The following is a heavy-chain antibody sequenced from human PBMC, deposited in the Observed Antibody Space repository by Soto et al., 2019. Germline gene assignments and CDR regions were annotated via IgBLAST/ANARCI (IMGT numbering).Heavy chain of an antibody. CDR1: GYTFTGYY. D-gene: IGHD2-2*01. V-gene: IGHV1-2*04. CDR2: INPNSGGT. J-gene: IGHJ6*03. Sequence: ASVKVSCKASGYTFTGYYMHWVRQAPGQGLEWMGWINPNSGGTNYAQKLQGWVTMTRDTSISTAYMELSRLRSDDTAVYYCARAGDCSSTSCYAYYMDVWGKGTTVTVSS. CDR3: ARAGDCSSTSCYAYYMDV.